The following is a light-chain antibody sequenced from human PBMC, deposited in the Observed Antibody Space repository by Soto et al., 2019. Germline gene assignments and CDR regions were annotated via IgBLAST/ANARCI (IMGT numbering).Light chain of an antibody. J-gene: IGKJ1*01. Sequence: EIVLTQSPGTLSLSPGERATLSCRASESLSSAYLAWYQQKPGQAPRLLLYGASTRATGIPDRFSGSGSGTEFTLTISRLEPEDLAVYYCQQYGSSPPKTFGQGTTVDIK. CDR1: ESLSSAY. CDR2: GAS. CDR3: QQYGSSPPKT. V-gene: IGKV3-20*01.